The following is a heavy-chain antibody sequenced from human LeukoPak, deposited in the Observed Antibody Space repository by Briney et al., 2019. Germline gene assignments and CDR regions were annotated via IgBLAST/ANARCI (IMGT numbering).Heavy chain of an antibody. J-gene: IGHJ4*02. D-gene: IGHD1-26*01. CDR3: ARGGELLRPADY. CDR1: GFSFSDYD. V-gene: IGHV3-7*01. Sequence: GGSLRLSCAASGFSFSDYDMNWVRQAPGEGLEWVANMNQDGSEKYYVDSVKGRFTISRDNAKNSLYLQMNNLRAEDTAVYYCARGGELLRPADYWGQGTLVTVSS. CDR2: MNQDGSEK.